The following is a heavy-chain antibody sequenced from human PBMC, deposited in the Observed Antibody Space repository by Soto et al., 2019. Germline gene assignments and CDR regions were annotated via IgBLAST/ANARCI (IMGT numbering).Heavy chain of an antibody. CDR2: INPNSGGT. CDR1: GYTFTGYY. CDR3: AREGGQQDYYYGMDV. V-gene: IGHV1-2*04. D-gene: IGHD6-13*01. Sequence: GASVKVSCKASGYTFTGYYMHWVRQAPGQGLEWMGWINPNSGGTNYAQKFQGWVTMTRDTSISTAYMELSRLRSDDTAVYYCAREGGQQDYYYGMDVWGQGTTVTV. J-gene: IGHJ6*02.